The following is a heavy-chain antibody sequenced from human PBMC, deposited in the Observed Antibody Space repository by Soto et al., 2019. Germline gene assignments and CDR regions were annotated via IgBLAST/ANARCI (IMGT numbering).Heavy chain of an antibody. CDR2: FYYTGSI. D-gene: IGHD3-22*01. V-gene: IGHV4-61*01. J-gene: IGHJ4*02. CDR3: SRSMLYSDGSNYSPFDY. CDR1: GGSVSSGNYY. Sequence: SETLSLTCTVSGGSVSSGNYYWSWIRQPPGEGLEWIGYFYYTGSINYNPSLKSRVTISIDASKNQFSLRLSSVTAADTAVYYCSRSMLYSDGSNYSPFDYWGQGTLVTVSS.